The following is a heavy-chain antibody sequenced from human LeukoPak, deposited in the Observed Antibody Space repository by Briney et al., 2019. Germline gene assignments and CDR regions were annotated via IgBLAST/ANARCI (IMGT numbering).Heavy chain of an antibody. D-gene: IGHD4-23*01. CDR2: IYHSGST. J-gene: IGHJ4*02. Sequence: SETLSLTCTVSGGSISSYYWTWIRQPPGKGLEWIGNIYHSGSTNYNPSLKSRVTISVDTSKNQFSLKLSSVTAADTAVYYCARRLGGGNAAYFDYWGQGTLVTVSS. CDR1: GGSISSYY. V-gene: IGHV4-59*08. CDR3: ARRLGGGNAAYFDY.